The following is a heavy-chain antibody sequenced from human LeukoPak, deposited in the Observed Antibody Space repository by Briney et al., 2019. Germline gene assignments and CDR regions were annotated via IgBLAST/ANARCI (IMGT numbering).Heavy chain of an antibody. J-gene: IGHJ5*02. CDR3: ARDGGP. CDR1: GGSISSSSYY. D-gene: IGHD3-16*01. Sequence: NTSETLSLTCTVSGGSISSSSYYWGWIRQPPGKGLEWIGSIYYNGSTYYNPSLRSRVTISVDTSKNQFSPKLSSVTAADTAVYYCARDGGPWGQGTLVTVSS. CDR2: IYYNGST. V-gene: IGHV4-39*07.